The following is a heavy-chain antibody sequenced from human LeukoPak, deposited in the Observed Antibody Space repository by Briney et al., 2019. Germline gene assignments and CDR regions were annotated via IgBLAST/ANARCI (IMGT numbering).Heavy chain of an antibody. CDR2: IIPILGIA. CDR3: ARDRGIFGVDNWFDP. J-gene: IGHJ5*02. D-gene: IGHD3-3*01. Sequence: ASVKVSCKASGGTFNSYTISWVRQAPGQGLKWMGRIIPILGIANYAQKFQGRVTITADKSTSTAYMELSSLRSEDTAVYYCARDRGIFGVDNWFDPWGQGTLVTVSS. CDR1: GGTFNSYT. V-gene: IGHV1-69*04.